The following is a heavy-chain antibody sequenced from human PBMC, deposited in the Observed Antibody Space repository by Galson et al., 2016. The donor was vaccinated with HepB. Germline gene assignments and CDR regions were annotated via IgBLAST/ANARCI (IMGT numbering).Heavy chain of an antibody. CDR3: AKARGYYGSGSYLDLYYYGMDV. J-gene: IGHJ6*04. Sequence: SLRLSCAASGFTFGSYGMHWVRQAPGKGLEWVAVISYDGSNKYYADSVKGRFTISRDNSKNTLYLQMNSLRAEDTAVYYCAKARGYYGSGSYLDLYYYGMDVWGKGTTVTVSS. V-gene: IGHV3-30*18. CDR2: ISYDGSNK. CDR1: GFTFGSYG. D-gene: IGHD3-10*01.